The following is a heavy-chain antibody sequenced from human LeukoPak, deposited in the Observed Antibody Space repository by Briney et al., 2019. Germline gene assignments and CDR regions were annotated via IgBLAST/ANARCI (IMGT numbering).Heavy chain of an antibody. CDR2: INSGKT. CDR3: AKDPLGRFDP. D-gene: IGHD1-14*01. Sequence: GGSLRLSCAASGFTFSSYAMSWVRQAPGKGLEWASAINSGKTYYADSVKGRFTISRDNSKNTLYLQMSSLRAEDTAIYYCAKDPLGRFDPWGQGTLVTVSS. J-gene: IGHJ5*02. CDR1: GFTFSSYA. V-gene: IGHV3-23*01.